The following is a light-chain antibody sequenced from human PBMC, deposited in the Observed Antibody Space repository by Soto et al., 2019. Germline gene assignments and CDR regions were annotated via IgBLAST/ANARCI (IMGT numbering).Light chain of an antibody. CDR2: EVI. Sequence: QSVLTQPPSASGSPGQSVTISCTGTSNDVGGYDSVSWFQQRPGKVPKLLIYEVIKRPSGVPDRFSGSKSGNTASLTVSGLRAEDEAEYSCSSHSGSFNGYVVGTGTKVTVL. J-gene: IGLJ1*01. V-gene: IGLV2-8*01. CDR1: SNDVGGYDS. CDR3: SSHSGSFNGYV.